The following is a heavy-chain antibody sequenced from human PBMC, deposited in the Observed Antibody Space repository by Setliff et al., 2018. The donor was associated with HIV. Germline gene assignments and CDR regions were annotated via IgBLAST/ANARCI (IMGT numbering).Heavy chain of an antibody. D-gene: IGHD3-10*01. CDR3: ASGKGVGGVIITGGLDV. V-gene: IGHV1-8*01. Sequence: ASVKVSCKASGHTFSNSDIHWVRRATGQGLEWMGWMNPNTGVAGYALKFQGRVTMTRDTSISTAYMELSSLTSEDTAVYWCASGKGVGGVIITGGLDVWGKGTRSP. CDR2: MNPNTGVA. CDR1: GHTFSNSD. J-gene: IGHJ6*03.